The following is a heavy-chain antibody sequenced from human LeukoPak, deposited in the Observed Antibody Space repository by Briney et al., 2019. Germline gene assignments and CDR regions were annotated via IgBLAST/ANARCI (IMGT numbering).Heavy chain of an antibody. CDR1: GFTFSDYY. CDR3: ARLGQLLYYFDY. Sequence: GGSLRLSCAASGFTFSDYYMSWIRQAPGKGLEWVSYISSSSSYTNYADSVKGRFTISRDNAKNSLYLQMNSLRAEDTAVYYCARLGQLLYYFDYWGQGTLVTVSS. CDR2: ISSSSSYT. J-gene: IGHJ4*02. D-gene: IGHD2-2*01. V-gene: IGHV3-11*06.